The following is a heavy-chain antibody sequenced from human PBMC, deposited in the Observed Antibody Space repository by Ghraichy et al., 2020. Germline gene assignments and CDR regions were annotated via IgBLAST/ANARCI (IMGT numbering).Heavy chain of an antibody. D-gene: IGHD7-27*01. CDR1: GFVFSTYG. J-gene: IGHJ4*02. V-gene: IGHV3-64D*06. CDR3: VKPLRGGLGIDFES. Sequence: GGSLRLSCSASGFVFSTYGMHWVRQAPGKGLEYASGISRNGDSTYYADSVKGRFTISRDNSKYTLSLQMSNLRPEDTAVYYCVKPLRGGLGIDFESWGQGTLVIVSS. CDR2: ISRNGDST.